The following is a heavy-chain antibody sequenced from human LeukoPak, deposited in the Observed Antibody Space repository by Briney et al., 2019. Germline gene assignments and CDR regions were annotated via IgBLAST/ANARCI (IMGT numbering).Heavy chain of an antibody. Sequence: SETLSLTCTVSGGSISSSSYYWGWIRQPPGKGLEWIGSIYYSGSTYYNPSLKSRVTISVDTSKNQFSLKLSSVTAADTAVYYCARLGDTAMVDYWGQGTLVTVSS. V-gene: IGHV4-39*01. J-gene: IGHJ4*02. CDR1: GGSISSSSYY. D-gene: IGHD5-18*01. CDR2: IYYSGST. CDR3: ARLGDTAMVDY.